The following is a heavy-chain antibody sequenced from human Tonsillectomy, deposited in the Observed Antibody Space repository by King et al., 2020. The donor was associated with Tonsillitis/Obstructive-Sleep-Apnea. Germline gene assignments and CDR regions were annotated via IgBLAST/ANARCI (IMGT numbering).Heavy chain of an antibody. CDR2: ISSRSTYI. CDR1: GFTFRSSS. CDR3: AGDLAKDNISWGMDV. D-gene: IGHD6-13*01. J-gene: IGHJ6*03. V-gene: IGHV3-21*01. Sequence: VQLVESGGGLVKSGGSLRLSCAASGFTFRSSSMSWVRQAPGKGLEWVSSISSRSTYIYYADSVEGRFTISRDNAKNSLYLQMNSLRAEDTAVYYCAGDLAKDNISWGMDVWGKGTTVTVSS.